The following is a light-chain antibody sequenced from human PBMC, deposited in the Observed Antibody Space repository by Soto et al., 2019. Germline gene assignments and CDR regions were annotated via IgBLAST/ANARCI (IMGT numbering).Light chain of an antibody. CDR2: DAS. Sequence: DIQMTQSPSTLSASVGDRVTITCRASQSISKWLAWYQQKPGKAPNILIYDASSLESGVPSRFSGSGSGTEFTLTISSLQPDEFATYCCQQYNTHPMYSFGQGTKLEIK. J-gene: IGKJ2*03. V-gene: IGKV1-5*01. CDR1: QSISKW. CDR3: QQYNTHPMYS.